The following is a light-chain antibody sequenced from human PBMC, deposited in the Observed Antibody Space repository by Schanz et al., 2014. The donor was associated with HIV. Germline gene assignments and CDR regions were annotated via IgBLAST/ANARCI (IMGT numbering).Light chain of an antibody. CDR1: RSVNSN. J-gene: IGKJ5*01. Sequence: EIVMTQSPVTLSVSPGERVTLSCRASRSVNSNLAWYQQKPGQAPRLLIYDASNRATGIPARFSGSGSGTDFTLTISSLEPEDFAVYYCQQRSNWPPITFGQGTRLETK. CDR2: DAS. CDR3: QQRSNWPPIT. V-gene: IGKV3-11*01.